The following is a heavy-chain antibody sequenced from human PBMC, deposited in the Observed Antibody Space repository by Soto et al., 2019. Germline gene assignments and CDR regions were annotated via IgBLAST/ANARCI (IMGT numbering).Heavy chain of an antibody. Sequence: PXEPKKISGRGSGYSFTTYWSGWVRQMPGKGLEWMGIIYPGDSDTRYSPSFQGQVTISADKSISTAYLQWSSLKASDTAMYYCARQNAYGYYYYGMDVWGQGPTVTVSS. V-gene: IGHV5-51*01. CDR1: GYSFTTYW. J-gene: IGHJ6*02. CDR2: IYPGDSDT. CDR3: ARQNAYGYYYYGMDV. D-gene: IGHD4-17*01.